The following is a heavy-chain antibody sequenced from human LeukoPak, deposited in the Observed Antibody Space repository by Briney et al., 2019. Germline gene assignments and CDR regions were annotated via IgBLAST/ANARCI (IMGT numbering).Heavy chain of an antibody. Sequence: PGGSLRLSCAASGFTFSSYGMHWVRQAPGKGLEWVAVISYDGSNKFYSDSVKGRFTISRDNSKNTLYLQMNSLRAEDTAVYYCAREARLSGDFDYWGQGTLVTVSS. CDR3: AREARLSGDFDY. CDR1: GFTFSSYG. CDR2: ISYDGSNK. V-gene: IGHV3-30*19. J-gene: IGHJ4*02.